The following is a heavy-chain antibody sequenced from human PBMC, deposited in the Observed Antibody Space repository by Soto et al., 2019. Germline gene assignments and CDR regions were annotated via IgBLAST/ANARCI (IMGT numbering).Heavy chain of an antibody. CDR1: GFTFEDYR. CDR3: ARGSLTIAAAGTFDY. Sequence: GRSLRLSCAASGFTFEDYRMSWVRQAPGKGLEWVSGINWNGGSTGYADSVKGRFTISRDNAKNSLYLQMNSLRAEDTALYYCARGSLTIAAAGTFDYWGQGTLVTVSS. D-gene: IGHD6-13*01. J-gene: IGHJ4*02. CDR2: INWNGGST. V-gene: IGHV3-20*04.